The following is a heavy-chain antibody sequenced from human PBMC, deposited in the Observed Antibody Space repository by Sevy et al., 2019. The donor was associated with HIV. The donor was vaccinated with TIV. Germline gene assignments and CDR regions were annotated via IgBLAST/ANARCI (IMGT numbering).Heavy chain of an antibody. CDR1: GFTFSSYE. Sequence: GGSPRLSCAASGFTFSSYEMNWVRQAPGKGLEWVSYISSSGSTIYYADSVKGRFTISRDNAKNSLYLQMNSLRAEDTAVYYCARVDADYDFWSGYLDYWGQGTLVTVSS. CDR3: ARVDADYDFWSGYLDY. J-gene: IGHJ4*02. D-gene: IGHD3-3*01. CDR2: ISSSGSTI. V-gene: IGHV3-48*03.